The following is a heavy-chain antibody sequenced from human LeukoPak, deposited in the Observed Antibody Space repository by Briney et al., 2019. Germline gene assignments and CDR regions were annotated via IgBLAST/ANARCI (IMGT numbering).Heavy chain of an antibody. CDR1: GFTFSSYS. V-gene: IGHV3-21*01. Sequence: GGSLRLSCAASGFTFSSYSINWVRQAPGKGLEWVSSISSSSSYIYYADSVRGRFTISRDNAKNSLYLQMNSLRAEDTAVYYCARDWEEDYWGQGTLVTASS. J-gene: IGHJ4*02. CDR2: ISSSSSYI. CDR3: ARDWEEDY. D-gene: IGHD1-26*01.